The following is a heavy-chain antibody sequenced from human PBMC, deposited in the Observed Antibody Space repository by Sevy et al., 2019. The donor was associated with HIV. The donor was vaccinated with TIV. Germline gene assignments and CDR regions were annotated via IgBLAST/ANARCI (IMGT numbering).Heavy chain of an antibody. CDR3: ARDPYAFDI. CDR2: ISYDGSNK. J-gene: IGHJ3*02. V-gene: IGHV3-30-3*01. Sequence: GESLKSSCAASGFTFSSYAMHWVRQAPGKGLEWVAVISYDGSNKYYADSVKGRFTISRDNSKNTLYLQMNSLRAEDTAVYYCARDPYAFDIWGQGTMVTVSS. CDR1: GFTFSSYA.